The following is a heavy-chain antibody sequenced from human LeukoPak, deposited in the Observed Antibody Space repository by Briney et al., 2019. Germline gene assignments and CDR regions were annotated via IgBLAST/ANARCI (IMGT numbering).Heavy chain of an antibody. D-gene: IGHD6-13*01. CDR1: GYTFSSYA. V-gene: IGHV1-3*03. J-gene: IGHJ4*02. Sequence: GASVKVSCKAFGYTFSSYAMHWVRQAPGQRLEWMGWINAGNGNTKYLEEFQGRVTITRDTSASTAYMELSSLRSEDMAVYYCARGRFLIAAAGTRVRIFDYWGQGTLVTVSS. CDR3: ARGRFLIAAAGTRVRIFDY. CDR2: INAGNGNT.